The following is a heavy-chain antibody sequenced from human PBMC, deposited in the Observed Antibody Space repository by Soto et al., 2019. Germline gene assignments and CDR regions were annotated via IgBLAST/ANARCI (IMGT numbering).Heavy chain of an antibody. CDR1: GGSFSGSY. CDR2: INHAGVT. V-gene: IGHV4-34*01. D-gene: IGHD3-3*01. J-gene: IGHJ4*02. Sequence: SETLSLTCAVSGGSFSGSYWNWVRQPPGKGLEWLGEINHAGVTHYNPSLKGRATISVDTSKNQFSLTLTSVTAADTAVYYCADACWSAHNWGQRTLVTVST. CDR3: ADACWSAHN.